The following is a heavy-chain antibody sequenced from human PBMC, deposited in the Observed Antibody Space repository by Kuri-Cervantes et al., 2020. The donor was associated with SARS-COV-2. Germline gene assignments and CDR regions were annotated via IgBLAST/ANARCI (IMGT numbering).Heavy chain of an antibody. V-gene: IGHV3-73*01. CDR2: VRGKANNYAT. J-gene: IGHJ4*02. Sequence: GGSLRLSCEVSGFLFSASAIHWVRQGSGKGLEWVGRVRGKANNYATAYAASVKGRFTISRDDSKNMAYLQMNSLKTEDTAVYYCARDWALWFGELFGDFFYFDYWGQGTLVTVSS. CDR1: GFLFSASA. CDR3: ARDWALWFGELFGDFFYFDY. D-gene: IGHD3-10*01.